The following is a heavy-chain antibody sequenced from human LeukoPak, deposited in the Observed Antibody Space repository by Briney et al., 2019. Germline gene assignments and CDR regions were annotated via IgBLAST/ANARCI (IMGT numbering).Heavy chain of an antibody. J-gene: IGHJ4*02. V-gene: IGHV4-30-4*01. CDR1: GGSISSGDYY. CDR3: ARDRRYSGYDWGSHFDY. CDR2: IYYSGST. D-gene: IGHD5-12*01. Sequence: PSQTLSLTCTVSGGSISSGDYYWSWIRQPPGKGLEWIGYIYYSGSTYYNPSLKSRVTISVDTSKNQFSLKLSSVTAADTAVYYCARDRRYSGYDWGSHFDYRGQGTLVTVSS.